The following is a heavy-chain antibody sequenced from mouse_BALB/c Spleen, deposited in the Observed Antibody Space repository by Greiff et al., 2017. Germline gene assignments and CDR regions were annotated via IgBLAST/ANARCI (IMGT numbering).Heavy chain of an antibody. J-gene: IGHJ3*01. V-gene: IGHV5-17*02. CDR2: ISSGGSTI. CDR3: ARPPIYYDYDGFAY. D-gene: IGHD2-4*01. Sequence: EVQLVESGGGLVQPGGSRKLSCAASGFTFSSFGMHWVRQAPEKGLEWVAYISSGGSTIYYADTVKGRFTISRDNPKNTLFLQMTSLRSEDTAMYYCARPPIYYDYDGFAYWGQGTLVTVSA. CDR1: GFTFSSFG.